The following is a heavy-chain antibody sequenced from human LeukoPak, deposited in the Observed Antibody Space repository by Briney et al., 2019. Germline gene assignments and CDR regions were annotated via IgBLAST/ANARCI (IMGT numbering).Heavy chain of an antibody. D-gene: IGHD5-18*01. J-gene: IGHJ4*02. CDR1: GVAFSNYA. CDR2: ISERGDGT. V-gene: IGHV3-23*01. CDR3: AKDIAQGYTFGSIEQDY. Sequence: GGSLRLSCAASGVAFSNYAMSWVRQAPGKGLEWVAAISERGDGTYYAGSMKGRFTISRDNAKNMVYLQINSLRAGDTAIYYCAKDIAQGYTFGSIEQDYWGQGTLVTVSS.